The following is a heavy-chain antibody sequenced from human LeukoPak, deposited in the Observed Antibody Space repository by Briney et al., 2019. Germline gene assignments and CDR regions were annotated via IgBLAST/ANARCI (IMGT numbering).Heavy chain of an antibody. V-gene: IGHV4-59*01. CDR3: ARSLSSSWYNWFDP. J-gene: IGHJ5*02. CDR1: GGSISSYY. Sequence: PSETLSLTCTVSGGSISSYYWSWIRQPPGKGLEWIGYIYYSGSINYNPSFKSRVTISVDTSKNQFSLKLSSVTAADTAVYYCARSLSSSWYNWFDPWGQGTLVTVSS. CDR2: IYYSGSI. D-gene: IGHD6-13*01.